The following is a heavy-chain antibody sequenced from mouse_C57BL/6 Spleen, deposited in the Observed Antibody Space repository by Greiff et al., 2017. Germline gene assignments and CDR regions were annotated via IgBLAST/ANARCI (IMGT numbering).Heavy chain of an antibody. D-gene: IGHD1-1*01. CDR3: ASLTTVVVPMDY. Sequence: EVQLQQSGAELVKPGASVKLSCTASGFNIKDYYMHWVKQRTEQGLEWIGRIDPEDGETKYAPKFQGTATITADTYSNTAYLPLSSLTSEDTASSYCASLTTVVVPMDYWGQGTSVTVSS. V-gene: IGHV14-2*01. CDR1: GFNIKDYY. CDR2: IDPEDGET. J-gene: IGHJ4*01.